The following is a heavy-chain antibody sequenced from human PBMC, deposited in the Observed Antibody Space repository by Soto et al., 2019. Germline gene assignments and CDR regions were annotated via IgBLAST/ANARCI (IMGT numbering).Heavy chain of an antibody. Sequence: SETLSLTCTVSGGSISSYYWSWIRQPPGKGLEWIGYIYYSGSTNYNPSLKSRVTISVDTSKNQFSLKLSPVTAADTAVYYCARHEDYCSGGSCYQGDAFDIWGQGTMVTVSS. V-gene: IGHV4-59*08. CDR2: IYYSGST. CDR1: GGSISSYY. D-gene: IGHD2-15*01. J-gene: IGHJ3*02. CDR3: ARHEDYCSGGSCYQGDAFDI.